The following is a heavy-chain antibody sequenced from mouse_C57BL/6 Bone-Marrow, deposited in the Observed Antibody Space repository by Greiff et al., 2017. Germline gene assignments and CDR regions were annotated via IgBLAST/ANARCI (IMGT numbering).Heavy chain of an antibody. V-gene: IGHV5-17*01. CDR2: ISSGSSTI. CDR3: ARTEEDAMDY. Sequence: EVKLKESGGGLVKPGWSLKLSCAASGFTFSDYGMHWVRQAPEKGLEWVAYISSGSSTIYYADTVKGRFTISRDNAKNTLFLQMTSLRSEDTAMYYCARTEEDAMDYWGQGTSVTVSS. J-gene: IGHJ4*01. CDR1: GFTFSDYG.